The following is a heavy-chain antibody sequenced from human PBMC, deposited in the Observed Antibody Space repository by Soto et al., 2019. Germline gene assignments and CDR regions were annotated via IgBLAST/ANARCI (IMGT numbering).Heavy chain of an antibody. CDR2: ISYDGSNK. CDR3: ARDQGDGYNRGYFDY. Sequence: GGSLRLSCAASGFTFSSYAMHWVRQAPGKGLEWVAVISYDGSNKYYADSVKGRFTISRDNSKNTLYLQMNSLRAEDTAVYYCARDQGDGYNRGYFDYWGQGTLVTVSS. J-gene: IGHJ4*02. CDR1: GFTFSSYA. V-gene: IGHV3-30*04. D-gene: IGHD5-12*01.